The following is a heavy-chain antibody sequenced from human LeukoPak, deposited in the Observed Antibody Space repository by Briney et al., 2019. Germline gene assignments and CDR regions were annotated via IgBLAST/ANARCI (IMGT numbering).Heavy chain of an antibody. CDR2: ISGSSSYT. CDR1: GFSFSIYS. J-gene: IGHJ4*02. Sequence: GGSLRLSCAASGFSFSIYSMNWVRQAPGKGLEWVSSISGSSSYTYYADSVKGRFTISRDNAKNSLHLQMNSLRAEDTAVYYCARGDRLGYCTNGVCYPTDYWGQGTLVTVSS. V-gene: IGHV3-21*01. D-gene: IGHD2-8*01. CDR3: ARGDRLGYCTNGVCYPTDY.